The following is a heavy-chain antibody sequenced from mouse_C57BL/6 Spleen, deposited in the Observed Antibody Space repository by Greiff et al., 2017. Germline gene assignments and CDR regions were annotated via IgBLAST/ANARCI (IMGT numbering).Heavy chain of an antibody. V-gene: IGHV1-55*01. Sequence: QVQLQQSGAELVKPGASVKMSCKASGYTFTSYWITWVKQRPGQGLEWIGDIYPGSGSTNYNEKFKSKATLTVDTSSSTAYMQLSSLTSEDSAVYYCARRGLRNAMDYWGQGTSVTVSS. J-gene: IGHJ4*01. CDR3: ARRGLRNAMDY. CDR2: IYPGSGST. D-gene: IGHD2-4*01. CDR1: GYTFTSYW.